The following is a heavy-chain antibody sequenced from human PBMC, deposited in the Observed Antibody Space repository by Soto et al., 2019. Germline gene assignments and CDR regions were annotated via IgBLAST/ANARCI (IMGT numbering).Heavy chain of an antibody. CDR1: GYTFTTYG. CDR2: ISAYRGNT. V-gene: IGHV1-18*04. J-gene: IGHJ4*01. D-gene: IGHD4-17*01. CDR3: ARVVKAGDFGDYGRYYFDY. Sequence: QVQLVQSGAEVKKPGASVKVSCKASGYTFTTYGITWVRQAPGQGLEGMGWISAYRGNTNYAQKLQGRLTVTTDTSTNTAYMDLRSLRSDDTAVYYCARVVKAGDFGDYGRYYFDYWGHGTLVTVSS.